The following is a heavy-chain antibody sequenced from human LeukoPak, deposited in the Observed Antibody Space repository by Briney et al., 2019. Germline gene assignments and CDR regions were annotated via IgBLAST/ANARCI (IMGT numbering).Heavy chain of an antibody. J-gene: IGHJ3*02. CDR3: ARLGSSSWYGAFDI. D-gene: IGHD6-13*01. Sequence: SETLSLTCAVYGGSFSGYYWSWIRQPPGKGLEWIGEINHSGSTNYNPSLKSRVTISVDTSKNQFSLKLSSVTAADTAVYYCARLGSSSWYGAFDIWGQGTMVTVSS. CDR1: GGSFSGYY. V-gene: IGHV4-34*01. CDR2: INHSGST.